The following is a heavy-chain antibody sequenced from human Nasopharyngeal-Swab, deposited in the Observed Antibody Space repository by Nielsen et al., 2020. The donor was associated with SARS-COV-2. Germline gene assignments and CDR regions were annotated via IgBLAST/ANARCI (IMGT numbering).Heavy chain of an antibody. Sequence: GESLKISCAVSGFTVSNNYMNWVRQALGKELEWVSVIYNSGSTQYADSVRGRFTVSRDDSKNTLYLQMNGLRAEDTAMYYCARERSLFSGSYHGFDYWGQGALVTVSS. J-gene: IGHJ4*02. CDR2: IYNSGST. V-gene: IGHV3-53*01. D-gene: IGHD1-26*01. CDR1: GFTVSNNY. CDR3: ARERSLFSGSYHGFDY.